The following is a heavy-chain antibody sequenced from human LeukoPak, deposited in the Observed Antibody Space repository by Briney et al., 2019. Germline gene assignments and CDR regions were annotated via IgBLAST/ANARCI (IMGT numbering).Heavy chain of an antibody. V-gene: IGHV3-9*01. CDR1: GFTFDDYA. Sequence: GGSLRLSCAASGFTFDDYAMHWVRQAPGKGLEWVSGISWNSGSIGYADSVKGRFTISRDNAKNSLYLRMNSLRAEDTALYYCAKFNDYGDYGGTFDYWGQGTLVTVSS. D-gene: IGHD4-17*01. J-gene: IGHJ4*02. CDR2: ISWNSGSI. CDR3: AKFNDYGDYGGTFDY.